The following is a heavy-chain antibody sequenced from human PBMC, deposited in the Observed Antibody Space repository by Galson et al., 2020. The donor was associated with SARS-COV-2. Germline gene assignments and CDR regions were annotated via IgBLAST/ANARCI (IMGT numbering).Heavy chain of an antibody. D-gene: IGHD3-3*01. CDR2: IRSKPKNYAT. CDR3: VFGVVSKHDY. Sequence: GESLKISCAASGFTLSGSAIHWVRQASGKGLEWVGRIRSKPKNYATGYAASVTGRFSISRDDSKNTAYLQMNSLKTEDTAVYYCVFGVVSKHDYWGQGTLVTVSS. CDR1: GFTLSGSA. V-gene: IGHV3-73*01. J-gene: IGHJ4*02.